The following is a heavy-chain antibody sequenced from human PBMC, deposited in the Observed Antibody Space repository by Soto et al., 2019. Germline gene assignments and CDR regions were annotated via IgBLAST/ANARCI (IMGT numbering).Heavy chain of an antibody. CDR3: ASRGPKYGSGSYRMLVV. J-gene: IGHJ6*04. V-gene: IGHV3-23*01. D-gene: IGHD3-10*01. Sequence: PGGSLRLSCAASGFPFSSYAMSWVRQAPGKGLEWVSAISGSGGSTYYADSVKGRFTISRDNSKNTLYLQMNSLRAEDTAVYYCASRGPKYGSGSYRMLVVWGKGTTVTVSS. CDR1: GFPFSSYA. CDR2: ISGSGGST.